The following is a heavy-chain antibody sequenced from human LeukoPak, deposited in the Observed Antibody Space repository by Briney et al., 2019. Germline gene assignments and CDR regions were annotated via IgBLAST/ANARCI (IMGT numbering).Heavy chain of an antibody. CDR2: IIPIFGTA. D-gene: IGHD2-2*02. CDR1: GGTFSSYA. CDR3: ARGYCSSTSCYKRWAFDI. J-gene: IGHJ3*02. Sequence: ASVKVSCKASGGTFSSYAISWVRQAPGQGLEWMGRIIPIFGTANYAQKFQGRVTITTDESTSTAYMELSSLRSEDTAVYYCARGYCSSTSCYKRWAFDIWGQGTMVTVSS. V-gene: IGHV1-69*05.